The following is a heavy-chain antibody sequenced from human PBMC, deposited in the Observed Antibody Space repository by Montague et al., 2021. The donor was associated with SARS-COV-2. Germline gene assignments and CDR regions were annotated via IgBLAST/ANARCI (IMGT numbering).Heavy chain of an antibody. CDR3: AREDLNWFDL. V-gene: IGHV5-10-1*01. CDR1: GYTFINSW. Sequence: QSGAEVKKPGESLRISCQASGYTFINSWIIWVRQMPGKGLEWMGRIDPSDSYATYSPSFQGHVTISADKSINTAYLQWRSLKTSDTAIYYCAREDLNWFDLWGRGTLVTVSS. J-gene: IGHJ2*01. D-gene: IGHD1-20*01. CDR2: IDPSDSYA.